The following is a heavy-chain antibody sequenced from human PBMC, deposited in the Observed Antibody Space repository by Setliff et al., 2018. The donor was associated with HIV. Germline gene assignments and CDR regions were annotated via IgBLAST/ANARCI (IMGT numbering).Heavy chain of an antibody. V-gene: IGHV1-18*01. CDR3: ARGTLGRHFFDY. J-gene: IGHJ4*02. Sequence: ASVKVSCKASGYTFSTYGINWVRQVPGQGLEWMGWISTYNDNTNYAQKLQGRVTMTTDTSTSTAYMELRSLGSDDTAVYYCARGTLGRHFFDYWGLGTLVTVSS. D-gene: IGHD7-27*01. CDR2: ISTYNDNT. CDR1: GYTFSTYG.